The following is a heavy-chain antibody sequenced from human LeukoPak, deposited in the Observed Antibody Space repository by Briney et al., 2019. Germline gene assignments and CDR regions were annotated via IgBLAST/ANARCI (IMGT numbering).Heavy chain of an antibody. D-gene: IGHD5-12*01. CDR1: GFTFSSYG. J-gene: IGHJ4*02. Sequence: PGGSLRLSCAASGFTFSSYGMHWVRQAPGKGLEWVAVISYDGSNKYYADSVKGRFTISRDISKNTLYLQMNSLRAEDTAVYYCARGPSGYHNTGGQGTLVTVSS. V-gene: IGHV3-30*03. CDR3: ARGPSGYHNT. CDR2: ISYDGSNK.